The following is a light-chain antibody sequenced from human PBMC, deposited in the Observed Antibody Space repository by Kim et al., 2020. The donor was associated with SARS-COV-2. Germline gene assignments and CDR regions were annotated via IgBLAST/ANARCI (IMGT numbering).Light chain of an antibody. CDR2: KVS. J-gene: IGKJ4*01. Sequence: DVIMTQSPLSLPVTLGQPASISCRSSQSLVFSDGKTYLNWFHQRHVQSPRRLIYKVSNRDSGVPDRFSGSGSGTDFTLKISRVEAEDVGVYYCKYGTHWTPSFTFGGGTKVDIK. CDR3: KYGTHWTPSFT. CDR1: QSLVFSDGKTY. V-gene: IGKV2-30*01.